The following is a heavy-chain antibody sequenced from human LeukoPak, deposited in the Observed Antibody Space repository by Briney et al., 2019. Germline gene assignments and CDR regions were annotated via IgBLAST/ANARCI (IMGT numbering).Heavy chain of an antibody. CDR1: GFTFSSYS. Sequence: PGGSLRLSCAASGFTFSSYSMNWVRQAPGKGLEWVSSISSSSSYICYADSVKGRFTISRDNAKNSLYLQMNSLRAEDTAVYYCARDGPPYCSGGSCYSDFGIWGQGTMVTVSS. D-gene: IGHD2-15*01. CDR3: ARDGPPYCSGGSCYSDFGI. CDR2: ISSSSSYI. J-gene: IGHJ3*02. V-gene: IGHV3-21*01.